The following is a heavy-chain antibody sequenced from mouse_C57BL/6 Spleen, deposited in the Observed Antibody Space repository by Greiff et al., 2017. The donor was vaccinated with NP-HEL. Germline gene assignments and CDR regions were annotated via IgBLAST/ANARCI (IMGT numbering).Heavy chain of an antibody. CDR3: ARRCYYGPWDFDV. V-gene: IGHV3-8*01. D-gene: IGHD1-1*01. Sequence: VQLKESGPGLAKPSQTLSLTCSVTGYSITSDYWNWIRKFPGNKLEYMGYISSSGSTYYNTAIKSRISITRETSTNQYYLQFNSVTTEDTATYYCARRCYYGPWDFDVWGTGTTVTVSS. CDR2: ISSSGST. J-gene: IGHJ1*03. CDR1: GYSITSDY.